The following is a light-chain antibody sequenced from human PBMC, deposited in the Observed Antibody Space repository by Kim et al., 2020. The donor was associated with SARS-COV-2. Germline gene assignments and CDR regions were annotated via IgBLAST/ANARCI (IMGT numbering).Light chain of an antibody. CDR2: KDT. V-gene: IGLV3-1*01. CDR1: TLGDKY. Sequence: SYELTQPPSVSVSPGQTATITCSGSTLGDKYACWYHQKPGQSPLLVIYKDTERPSGIPERFSASNSGNTATLTISGTQAMDEGDYFCQTWDRNSAVFGTGTKSPS. CDR3: QTWDRNSAV. J-gene: IGLJ1*01.